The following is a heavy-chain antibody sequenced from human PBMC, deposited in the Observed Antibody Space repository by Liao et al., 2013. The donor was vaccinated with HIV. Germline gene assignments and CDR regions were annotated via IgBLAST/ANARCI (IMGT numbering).Heavy chain of an antibody. CDR2: INHSGSI. Sequence: QVQLQQWGAGLLKPSETLSLTCAVSGSSVGSGYYWSWIRQPPGKGLEWIGEINHSGSINYNPSLKSRVSISIDASKNQFSLKLSSVTAADTAVYYCARNVPDDYGGTGIDYWGQGSLVTVSS. J-gene: IGHJ4*02. CDR3: ARNVPDDYGGTGIDY. V-gene: IGHV4-34*02. D-gene: IGHD4-23*01. CDR1: GSSVGSGYY.